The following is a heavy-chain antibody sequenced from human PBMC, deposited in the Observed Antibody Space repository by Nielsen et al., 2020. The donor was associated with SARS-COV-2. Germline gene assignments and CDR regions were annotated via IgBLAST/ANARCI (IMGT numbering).Heavy chain of an antibody. CDR1: GFTFSSYA. J-gene: IGHJ1*01. Sequence: GESLKISCAASGFTFSSYAMSWVRQAPGKGLEWVSAISGTGRSTYYADSVKGRFTISRDNAKNSLYLQMNSLRAEDTAVYYCARDSLSVALAEYFQHWGQGTLVTVSS. V-gene: IGHV3-23*01. D-gene: IGHD6-19*01. CDR3: ARDSLSVALAEYFQH. CDR2: ISGTGRST.